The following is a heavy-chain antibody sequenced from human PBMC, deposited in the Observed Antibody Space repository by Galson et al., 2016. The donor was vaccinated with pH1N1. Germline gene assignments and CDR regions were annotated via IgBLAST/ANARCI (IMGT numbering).Heavy chain of an antibody. J-gene: IGHJ4*02. CDR1: GHPLSDLS. CDR3: ATPVRGNYVGSADY. V-gene: IGHV1-24*01. CDR2: FDLEDGET. D-gene: IGHD3-16*01. Sequence: SVKVSCKVSGHPLSDLSMHWVRQAPGKGLEWMGGFDLEDGETVYAQKFRDRVTMTEETSTDTAYMELNSLTSDDAAFYYCATPVRGNYVGSADYWGQGTLVISSS.